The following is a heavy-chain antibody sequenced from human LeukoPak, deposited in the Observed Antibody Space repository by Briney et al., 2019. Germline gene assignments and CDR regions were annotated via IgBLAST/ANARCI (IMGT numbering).Heavy chain of an antibody. CDR3: ARGGYYGSGNDFRFDP. D-gene: IGHD3-10*01. CDR1: GHTFTSYG. CDR2: ISAYNGNT. V-gene: IGHV1-18*01. Sequence: ASVKVSCKASGHTFTSYGISWVRQAPGQGLEWMGWISAYNGNTNYAQKLQGRVTMTTDTSTSTAYMELRSLRSDDTAVYYCARGGYYGSGNDFRFDPWGQGTPVTVSS. J-gene: IGHJ5*02.